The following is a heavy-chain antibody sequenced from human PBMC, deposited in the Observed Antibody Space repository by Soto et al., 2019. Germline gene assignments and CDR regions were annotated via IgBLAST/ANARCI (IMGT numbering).Heavy chain of an antibody. CDR1: GGSISSGDYY. V-gene: IGHV4-30-4*01. CDR3: ARDKAGGRWFDP. D-gene: IGHD6-19*01. J-gene: IGHJ5*02. CDR2: IYYSGST. Sequence: SETLSLTCTVSGGSISSGDYYWSWIRQPPGKGLEWIGYIYYSGSTYYNPSLKSRVTISVDTSKNQFSLKLSSVTAADTAVYYCARDKAGGRWFDPWGQGTLVTVSS.